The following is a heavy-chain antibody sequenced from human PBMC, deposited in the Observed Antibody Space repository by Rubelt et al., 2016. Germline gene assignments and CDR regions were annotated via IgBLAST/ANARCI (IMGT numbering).Heavy chain of an antibody. Sequence: QLQLQESGPGLVKPSETLSLTCTASGGSISSSSYYWGWIRQPPGKGLEWIGSIYYSGSTYYNPSLKSRFTISVDTSKNHFSLKLSSVTAADTAVYYCARGSVSSCTNAVCLKFDYWGQGTLVTVSS. CDR1: GGSISSSSYY. CDR3: ARGSVSSCTNAVCLKFDY. D-gene: IGHD2-8*01. CDR2: IYYSGST. J-gene: IGHJ4*02. V-gene: IGHV4-39*02.